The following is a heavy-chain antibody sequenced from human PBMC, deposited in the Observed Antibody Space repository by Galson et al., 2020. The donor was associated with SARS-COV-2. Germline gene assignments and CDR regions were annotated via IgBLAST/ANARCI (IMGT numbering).Heavy chain of an antibody. V-gene: IGHV4-59*08. CDR1: GDAIGSRC. Sequence: SETMSRNCKVSGDAIGSRCWRWIRKPAGKGLEWIGYVHDSGTTKSSPARRSRLTMSLDTARKQISLILRSVTAADSGIYYCARHLGGFGDYGNRFDPWGQGTLVTVSS. CDR2: VHDSGTT. J-gene: IGHJ5*02. CDR3: ARHLGGFGDYGNRFDP. D-gene: IGHD4-17*01.